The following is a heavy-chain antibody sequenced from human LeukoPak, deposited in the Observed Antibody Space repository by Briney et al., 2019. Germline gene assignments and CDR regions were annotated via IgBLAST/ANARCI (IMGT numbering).Heavy chain of an antibody. CDR3: ARELAVAGDDAFDI. CDR2: ISYDGSNK. V-gene: IGHV3-30*04. J-gene: IGHJ3*02. D-gene: IGHD6-19*01. Sequence: GGSLRLSCAASGFTFSSYAMHWVRQAPGKGLEWVAVISYDGSNKYYADSVKGRFTISRDNSKNTLYLQMNSRRAEDTAVYYCARELAVAGDDAFDIWGQGTMVTVSS. CDR1: GFTFSSYA.